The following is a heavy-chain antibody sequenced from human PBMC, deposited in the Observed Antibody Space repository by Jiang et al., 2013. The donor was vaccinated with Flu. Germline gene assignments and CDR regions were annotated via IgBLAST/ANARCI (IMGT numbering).Heavy chain of an antibody. D-gene: IGHD1-26*01. CDR1: GYTFNNFD. Sequence: SGAEVKKPGASVKVSCKASGYTFNNFDINWVRQAPGQGLEWLGWMNPNGGHTGYVQKFQGRLTMTKNTSISTAYMELSSLTSEDTAVYYCTRTWVGVDHGIGYWGQGTLVTVSS. J-gene: IGHJ4*02. V-gene: IGHV1-8*01. CDR2: MNPNGGHT. CDR3: TRTWVGVDHGIGY.